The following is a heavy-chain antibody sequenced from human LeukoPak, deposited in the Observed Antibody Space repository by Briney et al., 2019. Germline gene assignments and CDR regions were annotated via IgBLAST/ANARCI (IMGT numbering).Heavy chain of an antibody. V-gene: IGHV7-4-1*02. Sequence: ASVKVSCKASGYTFTSYAMNWVRQAPGQGLEWMGWINTNTGNPTYAQGFTGRFVFSLDTSVSTAYLQISSLKAEDTAVYYCARGPWCSSTSCYPGDNWFDPWGQGTLVTVSS. J-gene: IGHJ5*02. CDR3: ARGPWCSSTSCYPGDNWFDP. CDR2: INTNTGNP. D-gene: IGHD2-2*01. CDR1: GYTFTSYA.